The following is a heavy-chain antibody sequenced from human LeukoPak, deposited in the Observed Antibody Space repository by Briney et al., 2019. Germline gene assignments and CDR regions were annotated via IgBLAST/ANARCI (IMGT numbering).Heavy chain of an antibody. CDR1: GYTFTGYD. D-gene: IGHD3-9*01. V-gene: IGHV1-2*02. CDR2: INSDSGFT. Sequence: VASVKVSCKASGYTFTGYDMNWVRQAPGQGLEWMAWINSDSGFTKYAENFQGRVTMTRDTSITTVYMDLTRLTSDDTAVYYCARNFDMKGFDPWGQGTLVTVSS. CDR3: ARNFDMKGFDP. J-gene: IGHJ5*02.